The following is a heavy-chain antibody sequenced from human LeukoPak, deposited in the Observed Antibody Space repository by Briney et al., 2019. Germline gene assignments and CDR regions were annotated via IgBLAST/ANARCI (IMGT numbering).Heavy chain of an antibody. Sequence: PGGSLRLSCEASGFTFSSYWMHWVRQAPGKGLVWVSRINTGGSSTNYADSVKGRFTISRDNAKNTLYLQMNSLRAEDTAVYYCARAVYGSGSCMDVWGKGTTVTVSS. V-gene: IGHV3-74*01. D-gene: IGHD3-10*01. CDR3: ARAVYGSGSCMDV. J-gene: IGHJ6*03. CDR2: INTGGSST. CDR1: GFTFSSYW.